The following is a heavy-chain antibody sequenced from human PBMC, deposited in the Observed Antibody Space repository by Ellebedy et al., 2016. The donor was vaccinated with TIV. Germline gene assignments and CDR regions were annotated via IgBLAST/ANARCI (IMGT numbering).Heavy chain of an antibody. CDR3: ASHGSIFGVGIAF. CDR1: GYSFTSYW. Sequence: GESLKISXKGSGYSFTSYWISWVRQMPRKGLEWMGRIDPSDSYTNYSPSFQGHVTISADKSISTAYLQWSSLKASDTAMYYCASHGSIFGVGIAFWGQGTLVTVSS. D-gene: IGHD3-3*01. CDR2: IDPSDSYT. V-gene: IGHV5-10-1*01. J-gene: IGHJ4*02.